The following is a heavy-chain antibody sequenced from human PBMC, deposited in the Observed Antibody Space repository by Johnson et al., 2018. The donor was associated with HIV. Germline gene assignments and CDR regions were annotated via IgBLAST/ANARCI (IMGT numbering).Heavy chain of an antibody. CDR2: ISYDGSNK. J-gene: IGHJ3*02. V-gene: IGHV3-30-3*01. CDR3: ARDQDGGYYDTTAFDI. CDR1: GFTFSSYA. Sequence: VQLVESGGGVVQPGRSLRLSCAASGFTFSSYAMHWVRQAPGKGLEWVAVISYDGSNKYYADSVKGRFTISRDNSKNTLYLQMNSLRAEDTAVYYCARDQDGGYYDTTAFDIWGQGTMVTVSS. D-gene: IGHD3-10*01.